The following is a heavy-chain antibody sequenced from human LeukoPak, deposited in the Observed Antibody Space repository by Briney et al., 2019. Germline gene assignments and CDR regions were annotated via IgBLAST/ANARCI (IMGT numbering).Heavy chain of an antibody. D-gene: IGHD3-3*01. CDR3: AGDFWSGSYYYMDV. CDR1: GFTFSSYA. CDR2: ISYDGSNK. J-gene: IGHJ6*03. V-gene: IGHV3-30-3*01. Sequence: GRSLRLSCAASGFTFSSYAMHWVRQAPGKGLEWVAVISYDGSNKYYADSVKGRFTISRDNSKNTLYLQMNSLRAEDTAVYYCAGDFWSGSYYYMDVWGKGTTVTVSS.